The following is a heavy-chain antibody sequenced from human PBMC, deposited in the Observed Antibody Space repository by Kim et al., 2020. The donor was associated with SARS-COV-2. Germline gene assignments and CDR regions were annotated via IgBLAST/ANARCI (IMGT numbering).Heavy chain of an antibody. J-gene: IGHJ6*02. CDR2: MNNYGDLT. V-gene: IGHV3-23*01. Sequence: GGSLRLSCAASGFTFTRYVMSWVRQAPGKGLEWVSGMNNYGDLTYYADFVKGRFTISRDNSNNTLYLQMNSLRVEDTALYYCARGYLGYCVGGRCTKSAGEDFWGQGTTVTVSS. D-gene: IGHD2-15*01. CDR3: ARGYLGYCVGGRCTKSAGEDF. CDR1: GFTFTRYV.